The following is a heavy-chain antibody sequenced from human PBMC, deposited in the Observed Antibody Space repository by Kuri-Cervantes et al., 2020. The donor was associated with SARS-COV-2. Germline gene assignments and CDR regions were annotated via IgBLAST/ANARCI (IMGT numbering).Heavy chain of an antibody. D-gene: IGHD6-13*01. J-gene: IGHJ4*02. CDR2: MNPNSGNT. CDR3: ASLGGTSWHDY. CDR1: GYTFTGYY. V-gene: IGHV1-8*03. Sequence: ASVKVSCKASGYTFTGYYMHWVRQAPGQGLEWMGWMNPNSGNTGYAQKFQGRVTITRNTSISTAYMELSSLRSEDTAVYYCASLGGTSWHDYWGQGTLVTVSS.